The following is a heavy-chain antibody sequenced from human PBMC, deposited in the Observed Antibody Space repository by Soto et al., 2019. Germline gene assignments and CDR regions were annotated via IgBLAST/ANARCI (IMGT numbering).Heavy chain of an antibody. D-gene: IGHD6-13*01. J-gene: IGHJ6*02. CDR1: GFTFSSYG. V-gene: IGHV3-30*18. CDR2: ISYDGSNK. CDR3: AKKTRQQFHYYYYYGMDV. Sequence: QVQLVESGGGVVQPGRSLRLSCAASGFTFSSYGMHWVRQAPGKGLEWVAVISYDGSNKYYADSVKGRFTISRDNSKNTLYLQMNSLRAEDTAVYYCAKKTRQQFHYYYYYGMDVWGQGTTVTVSS.